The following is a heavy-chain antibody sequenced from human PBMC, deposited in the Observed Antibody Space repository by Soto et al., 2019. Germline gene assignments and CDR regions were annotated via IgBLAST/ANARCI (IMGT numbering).Heavy chain of an antibody. CDR2: IYNSGST. J-gene: IGHJ4*02. D-gene: IGHD3-10*01. CDR1: GSPISSYY. CDR3: ASMGYHYGSGSYPLDY. V-gene: IGHV4-59*08. Sequence: PSETLSLTCTVSGSPISSYYWSWFRQPPGQGLEWIGFIYNSGSTHYNPSLRSRVTISVDTSKNQFSLKLRSVTAADTAVYYCASMGYHYGSGSYPLDYWGQGTLVTVPS.